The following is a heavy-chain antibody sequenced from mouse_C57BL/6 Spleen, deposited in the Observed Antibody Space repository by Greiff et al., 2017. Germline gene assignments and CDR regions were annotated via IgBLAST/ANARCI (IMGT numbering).Heavy chain of an antibody. V-gene: IGHV1-64*01. J-gene: IGHJ2*01. Sequence: QVQLQQPGAELVKPGASVKLSCKASGYTFTSYWMHWVKQRPGQGLEWIGMIHPNSGSTNYNEKFKSKATLTVDKSSSTAYMQLSSLTSEDSAVYYCASKTAQATGDYWGQGTTLTVSS. CDR2: IHPNSGST. CDR1: GYTFTSYW. CDR3: ASKTAQATGDY. D-gene: IGHD3-2*02.